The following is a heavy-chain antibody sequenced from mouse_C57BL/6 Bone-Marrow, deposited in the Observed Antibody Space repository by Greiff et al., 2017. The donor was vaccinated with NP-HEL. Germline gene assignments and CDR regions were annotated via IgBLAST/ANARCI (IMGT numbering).Heavy chain of an antibody. CDR3: AILAGLYQHYDYDGAY. CDR1: EYEFPSHD. CDR2: INSEGGST. V-gene: IGHV5-2*01. Sequence: EVMLVESGGGLVQPGESLKLSCESNEYEFPSHDMYWVRKTPEKRLELVAAINSEGGSTYYPDTMERRFIISRDNTKKTLYLQMSSLRSEDTALYYCAILAGLYQHYDYDGAYWGQGTLVTVSA. D-gene: IGHD2-4*01. J-gene: IGHJ3*01.